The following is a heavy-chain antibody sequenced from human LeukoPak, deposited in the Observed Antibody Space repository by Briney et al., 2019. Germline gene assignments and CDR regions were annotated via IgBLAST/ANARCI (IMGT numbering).Heavy chain of an antibody. CDR2: IIPIFGTA. CDR1: GGTFSSYA. Sequence: SVKVSCKASGGTFSSYAISWVRQAPGQGLEWMGGIIPIFGTANYAQKFQGRVTITADESTSTAYMELSSLRSEDTVVYYCASLRIFSSSDVNFDYWGQGTLVTVSS. V-gene: IGHV1-69*13. CDR3: ASLRIFSSSDVNFDY. D-gene: IGHD6-6*01. J-gene: IGHJ4*02.